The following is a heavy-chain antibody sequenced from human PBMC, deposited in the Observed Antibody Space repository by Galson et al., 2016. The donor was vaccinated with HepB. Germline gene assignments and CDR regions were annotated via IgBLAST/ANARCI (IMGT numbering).Heavy chain of an antibody. D-gene: IGHD3-16*01. Sequence: SLRLSCAASGSTFISYEMNWVRQAPGQGLEWVAYISSRDITPNYAESVKGRFTISRDNAKASLYLQMNSLRVEDTAVYYCARVWGKQWGYHYGMDVWGQGTMVTLSS. V-gene: IGHV3-48*03. CDR3: ARVWGKQWGYHYGMDV. CDR1: GSTFISYE. CDR2: ISSRDITP. J-gene: IGHJ6*02.